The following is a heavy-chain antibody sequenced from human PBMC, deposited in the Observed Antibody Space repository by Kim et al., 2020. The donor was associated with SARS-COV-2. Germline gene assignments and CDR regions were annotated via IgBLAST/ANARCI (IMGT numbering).Heavy chain of an antibody. Sequence: SGPTLVNPTQTLTLTCTFSGFSLSASGVGVAWIRQPPGKALEWLALIYWNDEKRYSPSLKSRLTITKDSSKNQVVLTRTNMDPVDTATYYGAHDSPGLYGLDVWGQGTTVTVSS. V-gene: IGHV2-5*01. D-gene: IGHD2-21*02. CDR2: IYWNDEK. CDR1: GFSLSASGVG. CDR3: AHDSPGLYGLDV. J-gene: IGHJ6*02.